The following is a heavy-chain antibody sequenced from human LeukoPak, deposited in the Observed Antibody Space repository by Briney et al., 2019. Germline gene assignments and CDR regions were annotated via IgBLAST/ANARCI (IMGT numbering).Heavy chain of an antibody. CDR1: GGSISSSNW. CDR2: IFHTGTT. J-gene: IGHJ4*02. CDR3: ARGRALFD. V-gene: IGHV4-4*02. D-gene: IGHD2-21*01. Sequence: SGTLSLTCAVSGGSISSSNWWSWVRQPPGKGLEWIGRIFHTGTTDYKTSLKGRVTISVDKSKNQFSLKLSSVTAADTAMYYCARGRALFDWGQGTLVTVSS.